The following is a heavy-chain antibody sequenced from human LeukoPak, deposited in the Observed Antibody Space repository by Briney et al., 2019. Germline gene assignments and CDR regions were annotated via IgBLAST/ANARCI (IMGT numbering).Heavy chain of an antibody. CDR2: INSDGSEG. CDR3: ARAARGAFDI. J-gene: IGHJ3*02. CDR1: GFTFSGFW. D-gene: IGHD3-10*01. Sequence: GGSLRLSCAVSGFTFSGFWMSWSRQAPGKGLEWVASINSDGSEGYYADVVKGRFTISRDNAKNSLYLQINSLRAEDTAVYYCARAARGAFDIWGQGTMVTVSS. V-gene: IGHV3-7*03.